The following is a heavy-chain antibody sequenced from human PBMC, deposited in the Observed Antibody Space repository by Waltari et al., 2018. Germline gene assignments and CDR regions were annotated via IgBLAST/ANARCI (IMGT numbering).Heavy chain of an antibody. V-gene: IGHV3-21*06. CDR3: ARLLSSPSYGSGYYDY. J-gene: IGHJ4*01. CDR1: GFTFSDFD. CDR2: ITTTSIHI. D-gene: IGHD3-10*01. Sequence: EVQLVESGGGLVKPGGSLRPSCVASGFTFSDFDMNWVRQATGKGLWWVSAITTTSIHINFIDVVKGRLTRSRDIAKDSLFRSLNSLSVKNTALYYCARLLSSPSYGSGYYDYWGPATLLAVSS.